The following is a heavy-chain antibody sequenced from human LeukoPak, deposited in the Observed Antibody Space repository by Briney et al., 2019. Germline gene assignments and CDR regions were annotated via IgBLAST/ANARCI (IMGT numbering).Heavy chain of an antibody. CDR3: ATDSSLCPDS. J-gene: IGHJ5*01. Sequence: GGSLTLLCAASGYTFTNYGMHWVRHAPGKGLEWVAVIWYDGSNKYYADTVKGRFTISRDNSKNTLYLQMNSLRAEDTAVYYCATDSSLCPDSWGQGTLVTASS. V-gene: IGHV3-33*01. CDR2: IWYDGSNK. D-gene: IGHD2-2*01. CDR1: GYTFTNYG.